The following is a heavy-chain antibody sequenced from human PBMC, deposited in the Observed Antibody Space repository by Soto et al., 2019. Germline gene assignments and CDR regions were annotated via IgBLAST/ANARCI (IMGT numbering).Heavy chain of an antibody. D-gene: IGHD3-3*01. V-gene: IGHV5-51*01. J-gene: IGHJ6*03. CDR3: ARHARVLYDFWSGYSDGPYYDYYYMDV. Sequence: PGESLKISCKGSGYSFTSYWIGWVRQMPGKGLKWMGIIYPGDSDTRYNPSFQGQVTTSADKSISTAYLQWSSLKASDTAMYYCARHARVLYDFWSGYSDGPYYDYYYMDVWGKGTTVTVSS. CDR2: IYPGDSDT. CDR1: GYSFTSYW.